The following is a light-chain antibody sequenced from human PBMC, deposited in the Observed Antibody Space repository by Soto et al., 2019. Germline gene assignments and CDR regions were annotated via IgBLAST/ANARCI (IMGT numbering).Light chain of an antibody. V-gene: IGKV3-20*01. CDR3: HQYGSSST. CDR2: GAS. Sequence: EIVLTQSPGTLSLSPGERATLSCRASQSVSGTHLAWYQQKPGQAPRLIIYGASSRATSIPDRFSGSGSGTDFTLTISRLEPEDFAVYYCHQYGSSSTFGQGTKVEIK. CDR1: QSVSGTH. J-gene: IGKJ1*01.